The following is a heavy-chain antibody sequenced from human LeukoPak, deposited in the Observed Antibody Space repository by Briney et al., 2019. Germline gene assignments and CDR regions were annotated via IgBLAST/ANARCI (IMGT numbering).Heavy chain of an antibody. V-gene: IGHV3-23*01. Sequence: GGFLRLSCAASGFTFSSYVMSWVRQAPGKGLEWVSIITAAGAGTYYTDSVKGRFTISRDNSKNTLYLQMISLRAEDTAVYYCAKLTRSLSNAFDIWGQGTMVTVSS. CDR2: ITAAGAGT. CDR3: AKLTRSLSNAFDI. CDR1: GFTFSSYV. J-gene: IGHJ3*02. D-gene: IGHD2/OR15-2a*01.